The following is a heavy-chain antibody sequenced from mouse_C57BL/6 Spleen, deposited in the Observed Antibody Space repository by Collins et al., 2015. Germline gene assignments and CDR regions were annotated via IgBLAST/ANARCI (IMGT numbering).Heavy chain of an antibody. CDR1: GYTFTTYP. J-gene: IGHJ1*01. CDR3: ARGSNWGYSDV. D-gene: IGHD4-1*01. V-gene: IGHV1-47*01. CDR2: FHPYNDDT. Sequence: QVQLQQSGAELVKPGASVKMSCKASGYTFTTYPVQWMSQTHGKSLGWIGTFHPYNDDTNYNAKFKDKATLTVEKSSNTVYLELSRLTSDDSAVYFCARGSNWGYSDVWGSGTTVTVSS.